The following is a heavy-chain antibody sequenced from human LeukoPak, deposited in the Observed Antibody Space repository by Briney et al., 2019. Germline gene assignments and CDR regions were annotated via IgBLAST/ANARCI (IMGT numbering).Heavy chain of an antibody. CDR1: GFTFSSYG. Sequence: GGSLRLSCAASGFTFSSYGMHWVRQAPGKGLEWVAVIWYDGSNKYYADSVKGRFTISRDNSKNTLHLQMNSLRAEDTAVYYCAKDLRSGNYATRFDYWGQGTLVTVSS. J-gene: IGHJ4*02. V-gene: IGHV3-33*06. CDR2: IWYDGSNK. CDR3: AKDLRSGNYATRFDY. D-gene: IGHD1-26*01.